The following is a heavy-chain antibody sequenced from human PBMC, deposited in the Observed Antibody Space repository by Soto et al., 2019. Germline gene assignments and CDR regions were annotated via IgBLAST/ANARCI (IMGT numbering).Heavy chain of an antibody. CDR2: ISYDGSNK. Sequence: QVQLVESGGGVVQPGRSLRLSCAASEFTFSSYAMHWVRQAPGKGLEWVAVISYDGSNKYYAVSVKGRFTISRDNSKNSLYLQMNSLRAEDTAVYDGERGGHLGYFDYWGQGTLVTVSS. D-gene: IGHD2-21*02. CDR3: ERGGHLGYFDY. V-gene: IGHV3-30-3*01. J-gene: IGHJ4*02. CDR1: EFTFSSYA.